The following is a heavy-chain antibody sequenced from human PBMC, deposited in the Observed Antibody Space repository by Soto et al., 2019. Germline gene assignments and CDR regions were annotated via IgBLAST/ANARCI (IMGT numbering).Heavy chain of an antibody. CDR3: AKDLYYYGSGSYRFDY. CDR2: ISGSGGST. Sequence: EVQLLESGGGLVQPGGSLRLSCAASGFTFSNYAMNWVRQAPGKGLEWVSAISGSGGSTYYADSVKGRFTISRDNSKNTLYLQMNSLRAEDTAVYYCAKDLYYYGSGSYRFDYWGQGTLVTVSS. D-gene: IGHD3-10*01. V-gene: IGHV3-23*01. J-gene: IGHJ4*02. CDR1: GFTFSNYA.